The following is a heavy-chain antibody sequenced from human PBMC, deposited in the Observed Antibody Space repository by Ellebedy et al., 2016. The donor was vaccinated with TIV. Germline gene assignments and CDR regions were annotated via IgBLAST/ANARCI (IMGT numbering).Heavy chain of an antibody. CDR1: GFTFSSYG. D-gene: IGHD4-17*01. CDR3: ARGMTTVDAFDI. Sequence: GESLKISCVASGFTFSSYGMHWVRQAPGKGLEWVAVIWFDGSNKYHADSVKGRFTISRDNSKNTLYLQMNSLRAEDTAVYYCARGMTTVDAFDIWGQGTMVTVSS. V-gene: IGHV3-33*01. J-gene: IGHJ3*02. CDR2: IWFDGSNK.